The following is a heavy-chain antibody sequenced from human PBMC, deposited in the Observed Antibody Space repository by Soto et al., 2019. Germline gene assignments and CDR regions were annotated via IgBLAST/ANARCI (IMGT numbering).Heavy chain of an antibody. D-gene: IGHD1-26*01. Sequence: SLRLSCAASVFTFDDYAMHWVRQAPGKGLEWVSGISWNSGSIGYADSVKGRFTISRDNAKNSLYLQMNSLRAEDTALYYCAKDIRSGSYLGGDYFDYWGQGALVTVSS. V-gene: IGHV3-9*01. CDR1: VFTFDDYA. CDR2: ISWNSGSI. J-gene: IGHJ4*02. CDR3: AKDIRSGSYLGGDYFDY.